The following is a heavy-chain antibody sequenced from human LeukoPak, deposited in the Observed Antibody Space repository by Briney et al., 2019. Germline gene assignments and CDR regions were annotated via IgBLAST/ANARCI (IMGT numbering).Heavy chain of an antibody. CDR2: IYHSGST. CDR1: GGSISSSNW. V-gene: IGHV4-4*02. CDR3: ARGNWNYVRGTYYFDY. D-gene: IGHD1-7*01. J-gene: IGHJ4*02. Sequence: KASETLSLTCAVSGGSISSSNWWSWVRQPPGKGLEWIGEIYHSGSTNYNPSLKSRVTISVDKSKNQFSLKLSSATAADTAVYYCARGNWNYVRGTYYFDYWGQGTLVTVSS.